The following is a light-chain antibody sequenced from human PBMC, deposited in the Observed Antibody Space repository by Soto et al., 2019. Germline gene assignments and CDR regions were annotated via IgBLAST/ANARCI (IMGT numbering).Light chain of an antibody. V-gene: IGKV1-39*01. CDR3: QQAYSSPRT. CDR2: AAS. CDR1: QDIRTY. J-gene: IGKJ3*01. Sequence: DIQMTQSPSSLSASVGDRVTMTCRASQDIRTYVNWYQQKPGKAPELLIYAASSLQGGAPSRFSGSGSGTDFTLTISSLQPEDFATYYCQQAYSSPRTFGPGTKVDIK.